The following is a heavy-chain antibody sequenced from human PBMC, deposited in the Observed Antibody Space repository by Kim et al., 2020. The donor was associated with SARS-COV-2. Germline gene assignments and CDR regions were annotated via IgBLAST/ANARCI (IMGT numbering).Heavy chain of an antibody. J-gene: IGHJ4*02. V-gene: IGHV4-39*01. Sequence: SETLSLTCTVSGDSISSRSYYWAWFRQPLGKGLEGIGTIYYTGATYYNPSLKSRLTISVATSKNQFSLNLMSVTATDTAVYYCARRGGIVNIYNYWGQG. CDR1: GDSISSRSYY. CDR3: ARRGGIVNIYNY. CDR2: IYYTGAT. D-gene: IGHD1-26*01.